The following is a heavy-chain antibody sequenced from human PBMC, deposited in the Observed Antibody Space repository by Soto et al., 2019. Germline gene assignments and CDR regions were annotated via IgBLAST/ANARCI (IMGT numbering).Heavy chain of an antibody. Sequence: ASVKVSCKASGGFNNYAISWVRQAPGQGLEWMGLISAYNGNTNYAQKLQGRVTMTTDTSTSTAYMELRSLRSDDTAVYYCARLHYYDSSGYYSRRLNFDYWGQGTLVTVSS. J-gene: IGHJ4*02. D-gene: IGHD3-22*01. CDR3: ARLHYYDSSGYYSRRLNFDY. CDR1: GGFNNYA. V-gene: IGHV1-18*04. CDR2: ISAYNGNT.